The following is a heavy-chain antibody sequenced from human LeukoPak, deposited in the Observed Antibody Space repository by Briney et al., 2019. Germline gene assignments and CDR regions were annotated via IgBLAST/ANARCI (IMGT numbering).Heavy chain of an antibody. Sequence: GGSLRLSCAASGFTFSSYAMHWVRQAPGKGLEWVAVISYDGSNEYYADSVKGRFTISRDNSKNTLYLQMNSLRAEDTAVYYCARDTYCSGGSCYSLAADYWGQGTLVTVSS. CDR1: GFTFSSYA. J-gene: IGHJ4*02. CDR3: ARDTYCSGGSCYSLAADY. CDR2: ISYDGSNE. D-gene: IGHD2-15*01. V-gene: IGHV3-30*04.